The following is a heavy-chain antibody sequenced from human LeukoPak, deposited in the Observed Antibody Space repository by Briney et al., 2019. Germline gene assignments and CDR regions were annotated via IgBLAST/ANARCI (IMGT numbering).Heavy chain of an antibody. D-gene: IGHD3-10*01. CDR3: ARERADYGSGSYYTDY. V-gene: IGHV4-59*01. Sequence: SETLSLTCTVSGGSISSYYWSWIRQPPGKGLEWIGYIYYSGSTNYNPSLKSRVTISVDTSKNQFSLKLSSVTAADTAVYYCARERADYGSGSYYTDYWGQGTLVTVSS. J-gene: IGHJ4*02. CDR1: GGSISSYY. CDR2: IYYSGST.